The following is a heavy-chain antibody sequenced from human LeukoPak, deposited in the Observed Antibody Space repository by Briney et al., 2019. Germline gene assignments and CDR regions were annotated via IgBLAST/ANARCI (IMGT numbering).Heavy chain of an antibody. J-gene: IGHJ4*02. CDR2: IYTSGST. CDR3: ARESSDYGDYLYYFDY. V-gene: IGHV4-4*07. Sequence: SETLSLTCTVSGGSISSYYWSWIRQPAGKGLEWTGRIYTSGSTNYNPSLKSRVTMSVDTSKNQFSLKLSSVTAADTAVYYCARESSDYGDYLYYFDYWGQGTLVTVSS. D-gene: IGHD4-17*01. CDR1: GGSISSYY.